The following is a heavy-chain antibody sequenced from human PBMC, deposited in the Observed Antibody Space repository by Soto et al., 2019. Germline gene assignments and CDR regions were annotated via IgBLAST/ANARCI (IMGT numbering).Heavy chain of an antibody. D-gene: IGHD3-10*01. Sequence: QVQLVQSGAEVKKPGSSVKVSCKTSGVSFNNNGIGWVRQAPGHGLEWMGGVSPPFRTSNYARKFQGGISITADASTGTVNMELSSLPSEDTAQYYCARVLYYGSGSYSPYGMDVWGQGTTVTVSS. J-gene: IGHJ6*02. CDR2: VSPPFRTS. CDR1: GVSFNNNG. CDR3: ARVLYYGSGSYSPYGMDV. V-gene: IGHV1-69*01.